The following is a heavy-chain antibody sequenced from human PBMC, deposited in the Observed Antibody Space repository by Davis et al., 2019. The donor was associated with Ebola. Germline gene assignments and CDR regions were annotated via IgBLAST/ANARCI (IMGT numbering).Heavy chain of an antibody. J-gene: IGHJ6*02. CDR2: IYYSGST. CDR1: GASISSSNYY. Sequence: SETLSLTCTVSGASISSSNYYWGWIRQPPGKGLEWIGSIYYSGSTYYNPSLKSRVTISVDTSKNQFTLKLSSVTAADTAVYYCARHEPYYYYGMDVWGQGTTVTVSS. CDR3: ARHEPYYYYGMDV. V-gene: IGHV4-39*01.